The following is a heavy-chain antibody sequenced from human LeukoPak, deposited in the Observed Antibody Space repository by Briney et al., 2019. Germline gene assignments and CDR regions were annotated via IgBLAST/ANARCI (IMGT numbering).Heavy chain of an antibody. CDR2: ISAYNGKT. CDR1: GYTFTSYG. D-gene: IGHD4-17*01. CDR3: ARDGPDFGDYINFDY. Sequence: ASLKVSCKASGYTFTSYGITWVRQAPGQGLEWMSWISAYNGKTNYAQRFQGRVTMTTDTSTNTAYMELRSLRSDDTAVYYCARDGPDFGDYINFDYWGQGTLVTVSS. V-gene: IGHV1-18*01. J-gene: IGHJ4*02.